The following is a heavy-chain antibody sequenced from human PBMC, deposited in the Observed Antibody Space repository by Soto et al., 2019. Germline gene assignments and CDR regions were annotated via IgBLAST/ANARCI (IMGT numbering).Heavy chain of an antibody. CDR3: ARVDVVVVAATMEAFDI. CDR1: GGTFSSYT. D-gene: IGHD2-15*01. Sequence: QVQLVQSGAEVKKPGSSVKVSCKASGGTFSSYTFSWVRQAPGQGLEWMGGIIPIFATTNYAQKFQGRVTITADESTSTAYMELSSLRSEDTAVYYCARVDVVVVAATMEAFDIWGQGTMVTVSS. J-gene: IGHJ3*02. CDR2: IIPIFATT. V-gene: IGHV1-69*01.